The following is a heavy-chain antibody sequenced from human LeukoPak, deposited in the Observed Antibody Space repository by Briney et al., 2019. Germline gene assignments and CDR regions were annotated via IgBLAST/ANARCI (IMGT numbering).Heavy chain of an antibody. Sequence: GGSLRLSCAASGFTFSSYAMSWVRQAPGKGLEWVSAISGSGGSTYYADSVKGRFTISRDNSKDTLYLQMNSLRAEDTAVYYCAKDQEYQLREYAFDIWGQGTMVTVSS. CDR1: GFTFSSYA. J-gene: IGHJ3*02. CDR2: ISGSGGST. D-gene: IGHD2-2*01. V-gene: IGHV3-23*01. CDR3: AKDQEYQLREYAFDI.